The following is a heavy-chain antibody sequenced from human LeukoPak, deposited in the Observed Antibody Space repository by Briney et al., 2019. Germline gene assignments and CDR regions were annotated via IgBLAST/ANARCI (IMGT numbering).Heavy chain of an antibody. CDR1: GYTFTSYG. V-gene: IGHV1-18*01. CDR2: ISAYNGNT. Sequence: GASVKVSCKASGYTFTSYGIGWVRQAPGQGLEWMGWISAYNGNTNYAQKLQGRVTMTTDTSTSTAYMELRSLRSDDTAVYYCARFDYYDSSGLAPYWGQGTLVTVSS. D-gene: IGHD3-22*01. J-gene: IGHJ4*02. CDR3: ARFDYYDSSGLAPY.